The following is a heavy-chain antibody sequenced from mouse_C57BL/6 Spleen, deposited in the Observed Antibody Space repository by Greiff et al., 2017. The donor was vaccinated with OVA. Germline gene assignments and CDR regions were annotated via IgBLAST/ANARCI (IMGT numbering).Heavy chain of an antibody. CDR3: ARGDYDGAMDY. Sequence: QVQLQQPGAELVRPGASVKLSCKASGYTFTDYYINWVKQRPGQGLEWIARIYPGSGNTYYNEKFKGKATLTAEKSSSTAYMQLSSLTSEDSAVYFCARGDYDGAMDYWGQGTSGTVSS. CDR2: IYPGSGNT. D-gene: IGHD2-4*01. V-gene: IGHV1-76*01. J-gene: IGHJ4*01. CDR1: GYTFTDYY.